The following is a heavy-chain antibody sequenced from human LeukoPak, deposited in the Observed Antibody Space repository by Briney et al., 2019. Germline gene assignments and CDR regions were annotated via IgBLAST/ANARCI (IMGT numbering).Heavy chain of an antibody. J-gene: IGHJ4*02. CDR3: ANSGYDSSGLWYFDY. V-gene: IGHV1-18*01. CDR2: ISAYNGNT. Sequence: ASVKVSCKASGYTFTSYGISWVRRAPGQGLEWMGWISAYNGNTNYAQKPQGRVTMTSDTSTSTAYMELRSLRSDDTAVYYCANSGYDSSGLWYFDYWGQGTLVTVSS. CDR1: GYTFTSYG. D-gene: IGHD3-22*01.